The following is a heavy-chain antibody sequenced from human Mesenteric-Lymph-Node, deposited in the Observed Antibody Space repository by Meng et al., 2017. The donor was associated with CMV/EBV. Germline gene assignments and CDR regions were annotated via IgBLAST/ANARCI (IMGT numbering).Heavy chain of an antibody. CDR3: AKLILEWTYYYYGMDV. CDR1: GFTFSSYG. J-gene: IGHJ6*02. Sequence: GGSLRLSCAASGFTFSSYGMHWVRQAPGKGLEWVAVIWYDGSNKYYADSVKGRFTISRDNSKNTLYLQMNSLRAEDTAVYYCAKLILEWTYYYYGMDVWGQGTTVTVSS. CDR2: IWYDGSNK. D-gene: IGHD3-3*01. V-gene: IGHV3-30*02.